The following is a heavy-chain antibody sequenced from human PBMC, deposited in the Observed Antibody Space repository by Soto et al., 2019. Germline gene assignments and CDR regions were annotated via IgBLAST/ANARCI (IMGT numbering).Heavy chain of an antibody. CDR1: GYTFTRYG. CDR3: ARDFPDYDILTRINWFDP. CDR2: ISAYNGNT. Sequence: ASVKVSCKASGYTFTRYGISWVRQAPGQGLEWMGWISAYNGNTNYAQKLQGRVTMTTDTSTSTAYMELRSLRSDDTAVYYCARDFPDYDILTRINWFDPWGQGTLVTVSS. D-gene: IGHD3-9*01. J-gene: IGHJ5*02. V-gene: IGHV1-18*01.